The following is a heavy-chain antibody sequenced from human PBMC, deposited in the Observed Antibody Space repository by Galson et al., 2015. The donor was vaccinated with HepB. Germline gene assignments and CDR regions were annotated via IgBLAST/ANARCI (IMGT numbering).Heavy chain of an antibody. J-gene: IGHJ3*02. CDR1: GFTSKSHS. CDR2: ISENGGST. D-gene: IGHD1-1*01. V-gene: IGHV3-23*01. Sequence: SLRLSCAASGFTSKSHSMSWVRQAPGKGLEWVSAISENGGSTHYADSVKGRFTISRDNAKSSLFLQMNTLRAEDTAVYYCASDGGYDWLALDIWGQGTMVTVSS. CDR3: ASDGGYDWLALDI.